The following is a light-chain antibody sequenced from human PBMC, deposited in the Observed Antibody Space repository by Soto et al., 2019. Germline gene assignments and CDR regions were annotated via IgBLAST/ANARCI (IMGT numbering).Light chain of an antibody. CDR1: SSNIGSNY. Sequence: QAVVTQPASASGTPGQRVTISCSGSSSNIGSNYVYWYQQLPGTAPKLLIYSNNQRPSGVPDRFSGSKSGTSASLAISGRRSEDEADYYCAAWDDSLSGQVFGTGTKLTVL. J-gene: IGLJ1*01. V-gene: IGLV1-47*02. CDR3: AAWDDSLSGQV. CDR2: SNN.